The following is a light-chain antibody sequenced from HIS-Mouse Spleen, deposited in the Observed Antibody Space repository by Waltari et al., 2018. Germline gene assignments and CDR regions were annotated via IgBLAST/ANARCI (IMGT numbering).Light chain of an antibody. V-gene: IGLV2-11*01. CDR2: DVS. Sequence: QSALTQPRSVSGSPGQSVTISCTGTSSDVGGYNYVSWYQQHPGKAPKLLIYDVSKRPSGVAGSCSGSKSGNTASLTISGLQAEDEADYYCCSYAGSYTVVFGGGTKLTVL. CDR3: CSYAGSYTVV. CDR1: SSDVGGYNY. J-gene: IGLJ2*01.